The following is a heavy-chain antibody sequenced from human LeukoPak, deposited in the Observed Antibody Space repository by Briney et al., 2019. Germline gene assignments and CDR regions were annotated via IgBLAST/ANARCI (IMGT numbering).Heavy chain of an antibody. CDR2: IYYSGST. V-gene: IGHV4-39*01. D-gene: IGHD6-13*01. J-gene: IGHJ5*02. CDR1: GGSISSSSYY. CDR3: ARGGGSSSWTWFDP. Sequence: SETLSLTCTVSGGSISSSSYYWGWIRQPPGKGLEWIGSIYYSGSTYYNPSLKSRVTISVDTSKNQFSLKLSSVTAADTAVYYCARGGGSSSWTWFDPWGQGTLVTVSS.